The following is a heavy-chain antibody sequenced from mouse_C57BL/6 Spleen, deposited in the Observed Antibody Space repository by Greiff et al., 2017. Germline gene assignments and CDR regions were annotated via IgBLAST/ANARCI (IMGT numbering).Heavy chain of an antibody. CDR3: TRDDPWFAY. CDR1: GFTFSSYA. Sequence: EVKLMESGEGLVKPGGSLKLSCAASGFTFSSYAMPWVRQTPEKRLEWVAYISSGGDYIYYADTVKGRFTISRDNARNTLYLQMSSLKSEDTAMYYCTRDDPWFAYWGQGTLVTVSA. CDR2: ISSGGDYI. J-gene: IGHJ3*01. V-gene: IGHV5-9-1*02. D-gene: IGHD2-12*01.